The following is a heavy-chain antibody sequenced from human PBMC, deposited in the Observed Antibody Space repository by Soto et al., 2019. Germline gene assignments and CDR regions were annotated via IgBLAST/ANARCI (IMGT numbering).Heavy chain of an antibody. V-gene: IGHV1-3*01. D-gene: IGHD3-3*01. CDR3: ARGPAGITIFGVAPNWFDP. CDR1: GYTFTSYA. Sequence: GASVKVSCKASGYTFTSYAMHWVRQAPGQRLEWMGWINAGNGNTKYSQKFQGRVTITRDTSASTAYMELSSLRSEDTAVYYCARGPAGITIFGVAPNWFDPWGQGTLVTVYS. CDR2: INAGNGNT. J-gene: IGHJ5*02.